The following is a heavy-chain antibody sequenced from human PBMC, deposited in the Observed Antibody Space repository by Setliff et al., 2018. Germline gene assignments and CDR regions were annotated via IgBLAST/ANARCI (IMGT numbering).Heavy chain of an antibody. CDR1: GCTFSSYA. V-gene: IGHV1-69*05. CDR2: IIPIFGTA. Sequence: SVKVSCKASGCTFSSYAISWVRQAPGQGLEWMGGIIPIFGTANYAQKFQGRVTITTDESTSTAYMELSSLRSEDTAVYYCASGTPHKWLVHDYYYYGMDVWGQGTTVTVSS. J-gene: IGHJ6*02. D-gene: IGHD6-19*01. CDR3: ASGTPHKWLVHDYYYYGMDV.